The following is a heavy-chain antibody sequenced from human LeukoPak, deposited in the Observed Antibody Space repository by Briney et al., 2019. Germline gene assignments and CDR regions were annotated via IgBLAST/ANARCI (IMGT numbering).Heavy chain of an antibody. CDR3: ARETSRYSGTTNYFDY. D-gene: IGHD1-26*01. CDR2: ISSSSSYI. J-gene: IGHJ4*02. Sequence: GGSLRLAWAASGFTFSSYSMNWVRQAPGKGLEWVSSISSSSSYIYYADSVKGRFTISRDNSKNTLYLQMNSLRAEDTAVYYCARETSRYSGTTNYFDYWGQGTLVTVSS. CDR1: GFTFSSYS. V-gene: IGHV3-21*01.